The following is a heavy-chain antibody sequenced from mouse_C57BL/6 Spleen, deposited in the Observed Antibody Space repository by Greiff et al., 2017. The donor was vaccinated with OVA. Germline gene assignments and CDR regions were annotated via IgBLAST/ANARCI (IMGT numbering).Heavy chain of an antibody. D-gene: IGHD1-1*01. CDR2: INPYNGGT. J-gene: IGHJ3*01. CDR1: GYTFTDYY. Sequence: VQLQQSGPVLVKPGASVKMSCKASGYTFTDYYMNWVKQSHGKSLEWIGVINPYNGGTSYNQKFKGKATLTVDKSSSTAYMELNSLTSEDSAVYYCARNYGSSEAWFAYWGQGTLVTVSA. CDR3: ARNYGSSEAWFAY. V-gene: IGHV1-19*01.